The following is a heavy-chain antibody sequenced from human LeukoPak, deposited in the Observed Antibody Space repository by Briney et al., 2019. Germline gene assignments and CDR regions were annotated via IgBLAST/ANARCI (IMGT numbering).Heavy chain of an antibody. CDR2: ISSSSIYI. CDR3: ARGPLRYFDWFGAFDY. D-gene: IGHD3-9*01. Sequence: GGSLRLSCAASGFTFSSYSMNWVRQAPGKGLEWVSSISSSSIYIYYADSVKGRFTISRDNAKNSLYLQMSSLRAEDTAVYYCARGPLRYFDWFGAFDYWGQGTLVTVSS. J-gene: IGHJ4*02. CDR1: GFTFSSYS. V-gene: IGHV3-21*01.